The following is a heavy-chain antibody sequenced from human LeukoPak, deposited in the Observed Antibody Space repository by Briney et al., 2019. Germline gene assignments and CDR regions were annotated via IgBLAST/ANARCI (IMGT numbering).Heavy chain of an antibody. V-gene: IGHV4-38-2*01. J-gene: IGHJ4*02. D-gene: IGHD4-11*01. CDR3: ARAYSRTPGDYYFDS. CDR2: IYRIGNT. CDR1: GFLISSGYY. Sequence: PSETLSLTCAVSGFLISSGYYWGWIRQPPGKGLEWIASIYRIGNTFYNPSLQSRVTISVDTSRNQISLQLGSATAADTAVYYCARAYSRTPGDYYFDSWGQGTVVTVSS.